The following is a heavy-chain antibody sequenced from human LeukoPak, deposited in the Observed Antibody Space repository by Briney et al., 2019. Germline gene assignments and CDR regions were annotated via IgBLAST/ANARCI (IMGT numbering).Heavy chain of an antibody. CDR2: IYSGGST. Sequence: AGGSLRLSCAASGFTVSSNYMSWVRQAPGKGLEWVSVIYSGGSTYYADSVKGRFTISRDNSKNTLYLQMNSLRAEDTAVYYCARLWELEEEVDAFDIWGQGTMVTVSS. CDR1: GFTVSSNY. J-gene: IGHJ3*02. CDR3: ARLWELEEEVDAFDI. D-gene: IGHD1-26*01. V-gene: IGHV3-66*01.